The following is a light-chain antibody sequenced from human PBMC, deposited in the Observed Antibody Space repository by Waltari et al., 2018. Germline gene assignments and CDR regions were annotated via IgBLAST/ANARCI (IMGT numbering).Light chain of an antibody. J-gene: IGKJ1*01. CDR1: QSIGRY. CDR2: GAS. CDR3: QNHERLPAT. Sequence: EVVLTQSPGTLSLSPGETATLSCTASQSIGRYLVWYQQKSGQAPRLLIYGASTRATGIPDRFSGSGSGTDFSLTISRLEAEDFAVYYCQNHERLPATFGQGTKVEMK. V-gene: IGKV3-20*01.